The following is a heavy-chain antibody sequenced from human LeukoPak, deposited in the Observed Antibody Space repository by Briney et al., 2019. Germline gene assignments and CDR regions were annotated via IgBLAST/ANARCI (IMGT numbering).Heavy chain of an antibody. CDR1: GGTFSSYA. D-gene: IGHD5-18*01. CDR3: ARESVDTATIDY. CDR2: INPSGGST. V-gene: IGHV1-46*01. Sequence: GASVKVSCKASGGTFSSYAISWVRQAPGQGLDWMGIINPSGGSTSYAQKFQGRVTMTRDMSTSTVYMELSSLRSEDTAVYYCARESVDTATIDYWGQGTLVTVSS. J-gene: IGHJ4*02.